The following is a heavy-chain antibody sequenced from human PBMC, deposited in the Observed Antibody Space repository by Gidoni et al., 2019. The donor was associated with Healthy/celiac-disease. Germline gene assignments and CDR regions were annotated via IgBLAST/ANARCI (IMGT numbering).Heavy chain of an antibody. J-gene: IGHJ6*03. CDR2: ISAYNGNT. D-gene: IGHD2-2*01. Sequence: QVQLVQSGAEVKKSGASVEVSCTASGYPFTSYGISWVRQAPGQGLEWMGWISAYNGNTNYAQKLQGRVTMTTDTSTSTAYMELRSLRSDDTAVYYCARGLNDCSSTSCYLGYYYYYMDVWGKGTTVTVSS. CDR3: ARGLNDCSSTSCYLGYYYYYMDV. CDR1: GYPFTSYG. V-gene: IGHV1-18*01.